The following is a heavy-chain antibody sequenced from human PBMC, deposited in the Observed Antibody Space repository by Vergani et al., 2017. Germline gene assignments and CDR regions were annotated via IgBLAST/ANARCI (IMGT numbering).Heavy chain of an antibody. CDR1: GFTFSSYA. CDR3: ARRTMNPSSTNRGAIYYYGMDV. Sequence: QVQLVESGGGVVQPGRSLRLSCAASGFTFSSYAMHWVRQAPGKGLEWVAVISYDGSNKYYADSVKGRFTISRDNSKNTLYLQMNSLRAEDTAVYYCARRTMNPSSTNRGAIYYYGMDVWGQGTTVTVSS. J-gene: IGHJ6*02. CDR2: ISYDGSNK. V-gene: IGHV3-30*14. D-gene: IGHD2-2*01.